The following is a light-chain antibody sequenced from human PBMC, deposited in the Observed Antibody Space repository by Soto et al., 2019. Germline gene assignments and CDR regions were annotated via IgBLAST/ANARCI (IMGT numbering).Light chain of an antibody. V-gene: IGKV3-20*01. Sequence: EIVLTQSPGTLSLPPGERATLSCRASQSVRSSYLAWYQQKFGQAPRLLIYGASSRATGIPDRFSGSGSGTYFPLTISSLEPEDFAVYYCQQYGSSSWTFGQGTKVEIK. CDR1: QSVRSSY. CDR3: QQYGSSSWT. J-gene: IGKJ1*01. CDR2: GAS.